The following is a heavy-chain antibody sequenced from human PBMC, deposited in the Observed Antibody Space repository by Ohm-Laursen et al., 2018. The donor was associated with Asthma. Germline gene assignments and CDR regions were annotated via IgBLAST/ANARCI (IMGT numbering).Heavy chain of an antibody. CDR2: IYYSGST. J-gene: IGHJ4*02. D-gene: IGHD6-13*01. CDR1: GDSIRRGGYY. V-gene: IGHV4-31*03. CDR3: ARVDSSSYYDY. Sequence: SQTLSLTCTVSGDSIRRGGYYWSWIRQHPGKGLEWIGYIYYSGSTYYNPSLKSRVTISVDTSKSQFSLKLSSVTAADTAVYYCARVDSSSYYDYWGQGTLVTVSS.